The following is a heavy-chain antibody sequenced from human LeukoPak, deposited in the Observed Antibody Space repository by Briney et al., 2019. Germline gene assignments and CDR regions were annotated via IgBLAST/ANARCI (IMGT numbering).Heavy chain of an antibody. Sequence: GASVKVSCKASGYTFTSYGISWVRQAPGQGLEWMGWISAYNGNTNYAQKLQGRVTMTTDTSTSTVYMELSSLRSEDTAVYYCAREGNYGDHGNDWYFDLWGRGTLVTVSS. CDR1: GYTFTSYG. V-gene: IGHV1-18*01. D-gene: IGHD4-17*01. J-gene: IGHJ2*01. CDR2: ISAYNGNT. CDR3: AREGNYGDHGNDWYFDL.